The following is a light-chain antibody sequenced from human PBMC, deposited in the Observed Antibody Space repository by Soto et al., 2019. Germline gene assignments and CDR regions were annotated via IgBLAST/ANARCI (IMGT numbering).Light chain of an antibody. V-gene: IGKV3-11*01. Sequence: EIVLTQSPATLSLSPGERATLSCRASQSVSSYLAWYQQKPGQAPRLLIYDASNRATGIPARFSGSGSGTDFTLTISSLEPEDFAVYYWQQRSNWPRGTFGQGPRWIS. CDR3: QQRSNWPRGT. CDR2: DAS. J-gene: IGKJ1*01. CDR1: QSVSSY.